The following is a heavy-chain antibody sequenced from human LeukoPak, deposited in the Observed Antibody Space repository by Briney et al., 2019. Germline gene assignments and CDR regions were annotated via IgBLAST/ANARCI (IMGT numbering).Heavy chain of an antibody. V-gene: IGHV3-21*01. J-gene: IGHJ4*02. D-gene: IGHD6-19*01. CDR2: ISSSSSYI. Sequence: GGSLRLSCAASGFTFSSYSMNWVRQAPGKGLEWVSSISSSSSYIYYADSVKGRLTISRDNAKNSLYLQMNSLRAEDTAVYYCARDIGVGYSSGWSLGYWGQGTLVTVSS. CDR1: GFTFSSYS. CDR3: ARDIGVGYSSGWSLGY.